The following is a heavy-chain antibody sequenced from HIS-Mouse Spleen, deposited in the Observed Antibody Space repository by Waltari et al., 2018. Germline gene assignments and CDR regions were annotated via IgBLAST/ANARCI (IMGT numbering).Heavy chain of an antibody. J-gene: IGHJ4*02. Sequence: QVQLQQWGAGLLKPSETLSLTCAVYGGSFSGYYLSWIRQPPGKGLEWIGEINHSGSTNYNPALKSRVTISVDTSKNQFSLKLSSVTAADTAVYYCARVNSSFDYWGQGTLVTVSS. CDR3: ARVNSSFDY. CDR2: INHSGST. V-gene: IGHV4-34*01. D-gene: IGHD6-13*01. CDR1: GGSFSGYY.